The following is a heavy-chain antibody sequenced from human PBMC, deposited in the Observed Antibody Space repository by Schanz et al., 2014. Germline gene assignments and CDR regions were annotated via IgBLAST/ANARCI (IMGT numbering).Heavy chain of an antibody. J-gene: IGHJ3*02. D-gene: IGHD1-26*01. V-gene: IGHV3-23*04. CDR2: ITDSGGST. CDR3: AKVGPYSGSLGAFDI. CDR1: GFTFSSYA. Sequence: EVQVVESGGDLVQPGGSLRLSCAASGFTFSSYAMSWVRQAPGKGLEWVSAITDSGGSTYYADSVKGRFTISRDNSKNTLYLQMNSLRAEDSAVYYCAKVGPYSGSLGAFDIWGQGTMVTVSS.